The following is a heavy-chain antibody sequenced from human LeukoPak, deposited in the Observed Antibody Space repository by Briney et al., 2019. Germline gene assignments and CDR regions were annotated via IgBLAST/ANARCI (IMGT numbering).Heavy chain of an antibody. CDR1: GFTFSSYS. J-gene: IGHJ3*02. CDR3: ARDILYYYDSSHGAFDI. CDR2: ISSSSSYI. Sequence: GGSLRLSCAASGFTFSSYSMNWVRQAPGKGLEWVSSISSSSSYIYYADSVKGRFTISRDNAKNSLYLQMNSLRAEDTAVYYCARDILYYYDSSHGAFDIWGQGTMVTVSP. V-gene: IGHV3-21*01. D-gene: IGHD3-22*01.